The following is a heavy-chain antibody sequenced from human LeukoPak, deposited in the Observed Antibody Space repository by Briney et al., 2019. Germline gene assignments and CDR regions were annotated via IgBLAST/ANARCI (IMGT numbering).Heavy chain of an antibody. CDR3: TTVLVTMVRGVIRGDDAFDI. Sequence: PGGSLRLSCAASGFTFSSYSINWVRQAPGKGLEWVGRIKSKTDGGTTDYAAPVKGRFTISRDDSKNTLYLQMNSLKTEDTAVYYCTTVLVTMVRGVIRGDDAFDIWGQGTMVTVSS. D-gene: IGHD3-10*01. V-gene: IGHV3-15*01. J-gene: IGHJ3*02. CDR2: IKSKTDGGTT. CDR1: GFTFSSYS.